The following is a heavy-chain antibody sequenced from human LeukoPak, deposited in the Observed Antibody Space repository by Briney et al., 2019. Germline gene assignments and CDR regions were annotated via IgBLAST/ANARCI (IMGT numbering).Heavy chain of an antibody. CDR1: GYTFTSYG. J-gene: IGHJ4*02. CDR2: ISGYNDNI. D-gene: IGHD6-13*01. V-gene: IGHV1-18*01. Sequence: ASVKVSCKASGYTFTSYGISWVRQAPGQGLEWIGWISGYNDNIKYAQKFQGRVTMTTDTSTSTAYMELRSLRSDDTAVYYCARMGGIAAAGTDLDYWGQGTLVTVSS. CDR3: ARMGGIAAAGTDLDY.